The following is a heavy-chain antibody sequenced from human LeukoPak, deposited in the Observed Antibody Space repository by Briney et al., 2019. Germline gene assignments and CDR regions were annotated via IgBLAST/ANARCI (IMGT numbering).Heavy chain of an antibody. Sequence: SETLSLTCTVSGGSISTYYWSLIRQPAGKGLEWIGRIYASGNTNYNPSLKSRVTMSLDTSKNKFSLSLTSVTAADTAVYYCAREYSSSSGKNAFDVWGQGTMVTVSS. CDR2: IYASGNT. CDR3: AREYSSSSGKNAFDV. J-gene: IGHJ3*01. CDR1: GGSISTYY. D-gene: IGHD6-6*01. V-gene: IGHV4-4*07.